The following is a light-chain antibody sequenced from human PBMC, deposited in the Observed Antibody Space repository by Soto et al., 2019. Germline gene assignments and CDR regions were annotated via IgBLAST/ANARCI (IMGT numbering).Light chain of an antibody. V-gene: IGKV3-20*01. CDR2: GAS. CDR1: QSVGSNY. CDR3: QKYGSSPPYT. Sequence: EIALTQSPGTLSFSPGERATLSCRASQSVGSNYLAWYQQKPDQAPRLLIYGASNRATGIPDRFSGSWSGPDFTLNISRLKPEDCAVYYCQKYGSSPPYTFGEGTKVEIK. J-gene: IGKJ2*01.